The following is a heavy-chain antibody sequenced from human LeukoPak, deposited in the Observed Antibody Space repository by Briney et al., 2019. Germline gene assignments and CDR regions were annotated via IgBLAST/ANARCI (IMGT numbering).Heavy chain of an antibody. CDR3: VRPYCSGGSCYEGWFDP. J-gene: IGHJ5*02. D-gene: IGHD2-15*01. Sequence: PSETLSLTCTVSGGSISSYYWSWIRQPPGKGLEWIGYIYHSGSTNYNPSLKSRVTISVDTSKNQFSLKLSSVTAADTAVYYCVRPYCSGGSCYEGWFDPWGQGTLVTVSS. CDR2: IYHSGST. CDR1: GGSISSYY. V-gene: IGHV4-59*08.